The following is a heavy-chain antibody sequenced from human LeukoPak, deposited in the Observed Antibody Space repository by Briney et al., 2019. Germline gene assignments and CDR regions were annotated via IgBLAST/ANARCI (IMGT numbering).Heavy chain of an antibody. CDR3: ARVWSCSSTSCYNFDP. V-gene: IGHV1-2*02. CDR1: GYTFTGYY. D-gene: IGHD2-2*02. J-gene: IGHJ5*02. Sequence: GASVKVSCKASGYTFTGYYMHWVRQAPGQGLEWMGWINPNSGNTNYAQKFQGGVTMTRDTSISTAYMELSRLTSDDTAVYYCARVWSCSSTSCYNFDPWGQGTLVTVSS. CDR2: INPNSGNT.